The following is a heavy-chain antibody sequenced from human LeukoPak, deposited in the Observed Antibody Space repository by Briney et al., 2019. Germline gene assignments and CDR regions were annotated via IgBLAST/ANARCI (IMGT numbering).Heavy chain of an antibody. CDR2: IYPGDSDT. D-gene: IGHD6-19*01. CDR1: GYNFTNYW. J-gene: IGHJ5*02. CDR3: ERHVRPRYSSVWPSDS. Sequence: PGESLKISGKASGYNFTNYWLGGVRQIPGRGLEWTGIIYPGDSDTSDSPSFHGLATFSANTSTTTYFLRWSSLRESNTAMYFCERHVRPRYSSVWPSDSWGQGTLVTVSS. V-gene: IGHV5-51*01.